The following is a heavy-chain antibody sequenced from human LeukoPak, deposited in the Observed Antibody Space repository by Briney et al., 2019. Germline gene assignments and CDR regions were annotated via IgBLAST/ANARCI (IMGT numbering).Heavy chain of an antibody. CDR1: GFTFSDYY. Sequence: GGSLRLSCAASGFTFSDYYMSWIRQAPGKGLEWVSYISSSGSTIYYADSVKGRFTISRDSAKNSLYLQMNSLRAEDTAVYYCASRLSSSWYEYYFNYWGQGTLVTVSS. V-gene: IGHV3-11*01. J-gene: IGHJ4*02. CDR2: ISSSGSTI. CDR3: ASRLSSSWYEYYFNY. D-gene: IGHD6-13*01.